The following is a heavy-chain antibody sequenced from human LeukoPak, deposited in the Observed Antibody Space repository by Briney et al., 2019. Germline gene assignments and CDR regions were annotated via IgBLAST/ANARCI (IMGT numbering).Heavy chain of an antibody. J-gene: IGHJ4*02. D-gene: IGHD2-21*02. CDR2: IIPILGIA. CDR1: GGTFSSYA. CDR3: ARDQAYCGGDCPAPFDY. Sequence: SVKVSCKASGGTFSSYAISWVRQAPGQGLEWMGRIIPILGIANYAQKFQGRVTITADKSTSTAYMELSSLRSEDTAVYYCARDQAYCGGDCPAPFDYWGQGTLVTVSS. V-gene: IGHV1-69*04.